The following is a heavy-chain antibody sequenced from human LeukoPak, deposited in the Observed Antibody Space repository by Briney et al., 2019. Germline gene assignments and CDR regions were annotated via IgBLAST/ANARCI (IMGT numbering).Heavy chain of an antibody. Sequence: GGSLRLSCAASGFTFSNYAMNWVRQAPGKGLEWLSYIDSSGDVIYYGDSVKGRFTISRDNAKNSLYLQMNSLRAEDTAVYYCAKGTHSSSWHWCDPWGQGTLVTVSS. D-gene: IGHD6-13*01. CDR2: IDSSGDVI. CDR1: GFTFSNYA. CDR3: AKGTHSSSWHWCDP. J-gene: IGHJ5*02. V-gene: IGHV3-48*04.